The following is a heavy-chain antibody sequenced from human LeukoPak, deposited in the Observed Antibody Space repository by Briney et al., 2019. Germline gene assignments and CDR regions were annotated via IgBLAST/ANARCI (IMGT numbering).Heavy chain of an antibody. J-gene: IGHJ2*01. CDR3: ARLGYLRYFDWGRNFDL. V-gene: IGHV4-59*08. CDR1: GGSISSYY. CDR2: IYYSGST. D-gene: IGHD3-9*01. Sequence: SETLSLTCTVSGGSISSYYWSWIRQPPGKGLEWIGYIYYSGSTNYNPSLKSRVTISVDTSKNQFSLKLSSVTAADTAVYYCARLGYLRYFDWGRNFDLWGRGTLVTVSS.